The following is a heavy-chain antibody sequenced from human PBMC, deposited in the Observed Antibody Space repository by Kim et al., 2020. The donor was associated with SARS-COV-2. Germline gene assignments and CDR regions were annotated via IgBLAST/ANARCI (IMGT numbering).Heavy chain of an antibody. J-gene: IGHJ4*02. CDR2: INHSGST. CDR3: ARVEGATPDY. Sequence: SETLSLTCAVYGGSFSGYYWSWIRQPPGKGLEWIGEINHSGSTNYNPSLKSRVTISVDTSKNQFSLKLSSVTAADTAVYYCARVEGATPDYWGQGTLVTVSS. V-gene: IGHV4-34*01. CDR1: GGSFSGYY. D-gene: IGHD1-26*01.